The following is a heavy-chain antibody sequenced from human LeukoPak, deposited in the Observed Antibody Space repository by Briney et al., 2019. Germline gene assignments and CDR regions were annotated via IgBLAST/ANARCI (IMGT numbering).Heavy chain of an antibody. Sequence: GRSLRLSCAASGFTFSNYEMNWARQAPGKGLEWVSYISSSGNTIYYADSVKGRFTISRDNAKNSLYLQMNSLRAEDTAVYYCARDISDDYWGQGTLVTVSS. D-gene: IGHD1-26*01. V-gene: IGHV3-48*03. CDR3: ARDISDDY. J-gene: IGHJ4*02. CDR2: ISSSGNTI. CDR1: GFTFSNYE.